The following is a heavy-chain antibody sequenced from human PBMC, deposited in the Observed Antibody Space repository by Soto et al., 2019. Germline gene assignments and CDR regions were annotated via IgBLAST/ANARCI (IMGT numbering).Heavy chain of an antibody. V-gene: IGHV4-59*01. D-gene: IGHD1-26*01. CDR3: ARDQNGSPHFDY. Sequence: QVQLQESGPGLVKPSETLSLTCSVSGGSISDYYWSWIRQPPGRGLEWIGYIYKSGSTNYNASLKSRVTLSVDTSKTLFSLKLSSVTAADTAVYYCARDQNGSPHFDYWGQGTLVTVSS. CDR2: IYKSGST. CDR1: GGSISDYY. J-gene: IGHJ4*02.